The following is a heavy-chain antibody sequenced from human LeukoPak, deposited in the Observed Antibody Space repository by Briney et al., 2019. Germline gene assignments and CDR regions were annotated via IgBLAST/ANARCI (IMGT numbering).Heavy chain of an antibody. CDR1: GGSISSYY. V-gene: IGHV4-30-4*01. J-gene: IGHJ4*02. CDR2: IYYSGST. CDR3: ASQLAAGTTAADY. Sequence: SETLSLTCTVSGGSISSYYWSWIRQHPGKGLEWIGYIYYSGSTYYNPSLKSRVTISVDTSKNQFSLKLSSVTAADTAVYYCASQLAAGTTAADYWGQGTLVTVSS. D-gene: IGHD6-13*01.